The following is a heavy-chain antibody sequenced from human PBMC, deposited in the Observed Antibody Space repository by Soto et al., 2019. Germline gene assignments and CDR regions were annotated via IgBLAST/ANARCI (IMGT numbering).Heavy chain of an antibody. J-gene: IGHJ3*01. CDR1: GGTISSYY. Sequence: PSETLSLTCTVSGGTISSYYWSWILQSPEKGLEYIGYISYSGSTNYNPSLKSRVTTSLDTSKNQFSLKLSSVTAADTAIYYCASLNFDILTGYYAFDLWGQGTMVTVSS. D-gene: IGHD3-9*01. V-gene: IGHV4-59*08. CDR3: ASLNFDILTGYYAFDL. CDR2: ISYSGST.